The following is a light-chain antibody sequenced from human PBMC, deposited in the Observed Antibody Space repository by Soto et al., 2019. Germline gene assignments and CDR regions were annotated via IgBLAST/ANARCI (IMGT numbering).Light chain of an antibody. V-gene: IGKV1-5*01. J-gene: IGKJ1*01. CDR1: QSISSW. Sequence: DIQMTQSPSTLSASVGDRVTITCRASQSISSWLAWYQQKPGKAPKLLIYDASSLESGDPSRFSGSGSWTDFTLTISSLPPDDFATYYCQQYNSYSLTFGQGTKVEIK. CDR3: QQYNSYSLT. CDR2: DAS.